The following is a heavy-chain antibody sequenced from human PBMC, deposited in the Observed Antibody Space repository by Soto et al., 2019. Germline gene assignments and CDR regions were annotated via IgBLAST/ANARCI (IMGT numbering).Heavy chain of an antibody. CDR2: IYSTGST. Sequence: SETLSLTCTVSGDSFSNYYCNWVRKSAGKGLEWIGRIYSTGSTTYNPSLKSRLTMSVDTSKNQFSLRLTSMTAADTAVYYCATGRSEVVPGAMDTWGQGTLVTVSS. V-gene: IGHV4-4*07. CDR1: GDSFSNYY. D-gene: IGHD2-2*01. J-gene: IGHJ5*02. CDR3: ATGRSEVVPGAMDT.